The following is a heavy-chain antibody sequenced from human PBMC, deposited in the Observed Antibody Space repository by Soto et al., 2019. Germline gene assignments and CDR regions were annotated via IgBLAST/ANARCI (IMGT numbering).Heavy chain of an antibody. V-gene: IGHV1-69*06. CDR1: GGTSNSYA. CDR3: AREKYNASPPANYYYFGMDV. J-gene: IGHJ6*02. CDR2: IIPNFGTA. Sequence: SVKVSCKAPGGTSNSYAINWVRQAPGQGLEWMGGIIPNFGTANYAQKFQGRVTITADKSTSTAYMEVSSLRSEDTAVYYCAREKYNASPPANYYYFGMDVWGQGTTVTVSS. D-gene: IGHD1-20*01.